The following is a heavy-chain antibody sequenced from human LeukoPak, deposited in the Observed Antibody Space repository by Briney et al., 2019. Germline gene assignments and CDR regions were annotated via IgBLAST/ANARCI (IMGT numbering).Heavy chain of an antibody. CDR1: GGSISSYY. CDR2: IYTSGST. D-gene: IGHD6-19*01. J-gene: IGHJ6*03. Sequence: SETLSLTCTVSGGSISSYYWSWIRQPAGKGLEWIGRIYTSGSTNYNPSLKSRVTMSVDTSKNQFSLKLSSVTAADTAVYYCARDVNSSGWYQYYYYYMDVWGKGTTVTISS. CDR3: ARDVNSSGWYQYYYYYMDV. V-gene: IGHV4-4*07.